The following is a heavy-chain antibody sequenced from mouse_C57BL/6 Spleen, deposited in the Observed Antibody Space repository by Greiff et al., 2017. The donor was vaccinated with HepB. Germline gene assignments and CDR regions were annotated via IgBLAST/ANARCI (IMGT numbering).Heavy chain of an antibody. CDR3: ARGAYYSNFYWYFDV. J-gene: IGHJ1*03. CDR1: GYTFTSYW. V-gene: IGHV1-55*01. CDR2: IYPGSGST. D-gene: IGHD2-5*01. Sequence: QVQLQQPGAELVKPGASVKMSCKASGYTFTSYWITWVKQRPGQGLEWIGDIYPGSGSTNYNEKFKSKATLTVDTSSSTAYMQLSSLTSEDSAVYYCARGAYYSNFYWYFDVWGTGTTVTVSS.